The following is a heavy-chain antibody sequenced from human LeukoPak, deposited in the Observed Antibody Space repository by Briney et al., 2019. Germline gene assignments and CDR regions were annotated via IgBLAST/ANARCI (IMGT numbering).Heavy chain of an antibody. CDR2: ISGSGGST. Sequence: PGGSLRPSCAASGFTFSSYEMNWVRQAPGKGLEWVSTISGSGGSTYYADSVKGRFTISRDNSKNTLYLQMNSLRAEDTAVYYCAKDGRYSSSLDAFDVWGQGTMVTVSS. CDR3: AKDGRYSSSLDAFDV. J-gene: IGHJ3*01. CDR1: GFTFSSYE. D-gene: IGHD6-6*01. V-gene: IGHV3-23*01.